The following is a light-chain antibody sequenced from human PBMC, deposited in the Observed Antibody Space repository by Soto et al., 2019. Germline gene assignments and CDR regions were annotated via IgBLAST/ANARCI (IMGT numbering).Light chain of an antibody. Sequence: EIVLTQSPATLSLSPGERATLSCRASQSVSSYLAWYQQKPGQAPRLLIYDASNGATGIPARFSGSGSGTDFTLTSSSLEPEDFAVYYCQQRSNWPGITFGQGTRLEIK. CDR2: DAS. CDR1: QSVSSY. V-gene: IGKV3-11*01. CDR3: QQRSNWPGIT. J-gene: IGKJ5*01.